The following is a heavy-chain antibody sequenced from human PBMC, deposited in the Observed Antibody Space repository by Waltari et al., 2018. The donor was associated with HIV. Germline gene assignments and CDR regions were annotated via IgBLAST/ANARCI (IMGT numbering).Heavy chain of an antibody. CDR1: GFTFDDYA. V-gene: IGHV3-9*01. CDR2: ISWNGGRK. Sequence: EVQLVESGGGLVQPGRSLRLSCAASGFTFDDYAMHWVRQAQGKGLGWVSGISWNGGRKGYADSVKGRFTISRDNAKNSLYLQMNSLRAEDTALYYCAKDRGTGTTVYYYYGMDVWGQGTTVTVSS. D-gene: IGHD1-7*01. CDR3: AKDRGTGTTVYYYYGMDV. J-gene: IGHJ6*02.